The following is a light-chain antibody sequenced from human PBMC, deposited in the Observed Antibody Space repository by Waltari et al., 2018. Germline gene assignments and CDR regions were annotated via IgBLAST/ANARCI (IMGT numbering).Light chain of an antibody. CDR2: AAS. Sequence: DIQLTQSPSFLSASVGVRVTTTCRASQGISSYLAWYQQKPGKAPKLLIYAASTLQSGVPSRFSGNGSGTEFTLTISSLQPEDFATYYCQQLNSYPRTFGQGTKLEIK. V-gene: IGKV1-9*01. CDR3: QQLNSYPRT. CDR1: QGISSY. J-gene: IGKJ2*01.